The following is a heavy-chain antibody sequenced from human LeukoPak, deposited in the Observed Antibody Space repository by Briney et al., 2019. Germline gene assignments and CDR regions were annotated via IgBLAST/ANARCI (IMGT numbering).Heavy chain of an antibody. D-gene: IGHD5-12*01. J-gene: IGHJ6*02. V-gene: IGHV1-46*01. CDR2: INPSGGST. CDR3: ARGSNSGYDYNYYYGMDV. CDR1: GYTFTSYY. Sequence: GASVKVSCKASGYTFTSYYMHWVRQAPGQGLEWMGIINPSGGSTSYAQKFQGRVTMTRDTSTSTVYMELSSLRPEDTAVYYCARGSNSGYDYNYYYGMDVWGQGTTVTVSS.